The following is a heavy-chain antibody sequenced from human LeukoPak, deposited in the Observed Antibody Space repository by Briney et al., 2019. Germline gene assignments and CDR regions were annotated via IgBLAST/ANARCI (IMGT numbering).Heavy chain of an antibody. CDR2: ISPYSGNT. CDR1: GYTFTGYY. V-gene: IGHV1-18*01. CDR3: ATELSADDGDYADFY. Sequence: ASVKVSCKASGYTFTGYYISWVRQAPGQGLEWMGWISPYSGNTNYAPKLQGRVTMTRDTSTSTAYMDLSRLTSDDTAVYYCATELSADDGDYADFYWGQGTLVTVSS. J-gene: IGHJ4*02. D-gene: IGHD4-17*01.